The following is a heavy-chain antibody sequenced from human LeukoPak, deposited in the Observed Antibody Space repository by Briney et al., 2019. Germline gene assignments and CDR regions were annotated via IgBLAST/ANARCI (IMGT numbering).Heavy chain of an antibody. Sequence: PGGSLRLSCAASGFTFSSYAMSWVRQAPGKGLEWVSAISGSGGSTYYADSVKGRFTISRDNSKNTLYLQMNSLRAEDTALYYCEKDYGSGSYYRYWGQGTLVTVSS. V-gene: IGHV3-23*01. D-gene: IGHD3-10*01. J-gene: IGHJ4*02. CDR2: ISGSGGST. CDR1: GFTFSSYA. CDR3: EKDYGSGSYYRY.